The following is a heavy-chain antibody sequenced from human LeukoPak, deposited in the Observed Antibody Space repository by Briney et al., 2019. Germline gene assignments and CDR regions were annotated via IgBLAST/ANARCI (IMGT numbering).Heavy chain of an antibody. V-gene: IGHV1-18*01. Sequence: GASVKVSCKASGYTFINYGISRVRQAPGQGLEWMGWISAYNGNTNYAQKFQGRVTMTRDTSISTAYMELSRLRSDDTAVYYCARVTGYYYENTGYYHHAFDIWGQGTMVTVSS. D-gene: IGHD3-22*01. CDR3: ARVTGYYYENTGYYHHAFDI. J-gene: IGHJ3*02. CDR1: GYTFINYG. CDR2: ISAYNGNT.